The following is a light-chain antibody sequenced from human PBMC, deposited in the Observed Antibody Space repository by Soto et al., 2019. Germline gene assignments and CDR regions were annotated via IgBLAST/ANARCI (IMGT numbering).Light chain of an antibody. Sequence: QSALTQPASVSGSPGQSITISCTGPSSDVGGYNYVSWYQQHPGKAPKLMIYDVSNRPSGVSNRFSGSKSGNTASLTISGLQAEDEADDYCSSYTSSSTRVFGGGTKLTVL. J-gene: IGLJ2*01. CDR1: SSDVGGYNY. CDR2: DVS. V-gene: IGLV2-14*01. CDR3: SSYTSSSTRV.